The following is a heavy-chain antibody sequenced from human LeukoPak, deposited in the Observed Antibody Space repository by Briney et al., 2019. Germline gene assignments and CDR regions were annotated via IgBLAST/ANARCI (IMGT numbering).Heavy chain of an antibody. V-gene: IGHV4-59*04. J-gene: IGHJ4*02. D-gene: IGHD4-23*01. Sequence: SETLSLTCTVSGGSISSYYWSWIRQPPGKGLEWIGSIYYSGSTYYNPSLKSRVTISVDTSKNQFSLKLSSVTAADTAVYYCGRLSRVASDYWGQGTLVTVSS. CDR2: IYYSGST. CDR1: GGSISSYY. CDR3: GRLSRVASDY.